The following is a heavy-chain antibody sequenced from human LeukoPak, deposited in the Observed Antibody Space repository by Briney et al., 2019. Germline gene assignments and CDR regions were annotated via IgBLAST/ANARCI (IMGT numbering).Heavy chain of an antibody. CDR1: GFTVSSDY. V-gene: IGHV3-53*01. CDR2: IYSGGST. J-gene: IGHJ4*02. D-gene: IGHD1-26*01. Sequence: GGSLRLSCAASGFTVSSDYMSWVRQAPGKGLEWVSLIYSGGSTYYADSARGRFTISRDNSNNTVYLEMNSLRADDTAVYYCARAPGVGGSIVIYWGQGTLVTVSS. CDR3: ARAPGVGGSIVIY.